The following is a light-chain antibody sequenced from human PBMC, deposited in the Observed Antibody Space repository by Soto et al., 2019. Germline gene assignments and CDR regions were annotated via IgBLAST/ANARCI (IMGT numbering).Light chain of an antibody. Sequence: EIVLTKSPGTLSLSPGERVTLSCRASQSIDNNHLACYQQKPGQAPRLLIYDASNRATGIPARFSGSGSGTDFTLTISSLEPEDFAVYYCQQRSNWPWTFGQGTKVDIK. CDR1: QSIDNNH. CDR2: DAS. J-gene: IGKJ1*01. V-gene: IGKV3-11*01. CDR3: QQRSNWPWT.